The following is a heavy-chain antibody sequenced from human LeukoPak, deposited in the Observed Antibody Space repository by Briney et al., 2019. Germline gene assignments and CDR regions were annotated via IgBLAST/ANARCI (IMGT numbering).Heavy chain of an antibody. V-gene: IGHV4-31*11. CDR2: IYHTGNT. Sequence: SETLSLTCAVSGGSISSGGYYWSWIRQPPGKALEWIGYIYHTGNTYYKSSLKTRVTISVDTSKNQFSLKLSSVTAADTAVYYCARSKNYAIFGVVRRVMNWFDPWGQGTLVTVSS. CDR1: GGSISSGGYY. D-gene: IGHD3-3*01. CDR3: ARSKNYAIFGVVRRVMNWFDP. J-gene: IGHJ5*02.